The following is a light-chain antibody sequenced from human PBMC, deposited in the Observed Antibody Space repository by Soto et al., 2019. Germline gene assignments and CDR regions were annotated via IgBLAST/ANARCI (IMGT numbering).Light chain of an antibody. Sequence: DIVLTQSPLSLPVTPVEPASISCRSSQSRLHRNGNNSLDWYLQKPGQSPQLLIYLASNRASGVPARFSGNGSGTDSTLTVSRVDTEDVGIYYCMHALHAPVTFGGGTRVAIK. V-gene: IGKV2-28*01. CDR3: MHALHAPVT. CDR1: QSRLHRNGNNS. J-gene: IGKJ4*01. CDR2: LAS.